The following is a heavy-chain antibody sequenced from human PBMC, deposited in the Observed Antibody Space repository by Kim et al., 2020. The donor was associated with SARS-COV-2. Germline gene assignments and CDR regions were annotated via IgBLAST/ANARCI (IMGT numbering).Heavy chain of an antibody. V-gene: IGHV3-53*01. J-gene: IGHJ3*02. CDR3: ARAPMTDAFDI. Sequence: TNTADPAKARFTISRNNSKNTLYLQMNSRRAEDTAVYYCARAPMTDAFDIWGQGTMVTVSS. CDR2: T.